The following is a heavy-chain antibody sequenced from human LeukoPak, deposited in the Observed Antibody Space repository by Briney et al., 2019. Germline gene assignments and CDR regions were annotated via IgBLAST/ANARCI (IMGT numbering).Heavy chain of an antibody. CDR2: IKQDGSEK. D-gene: IGHD6-6*01. Sequence: GGSLRLSCAASRFTFSSYWMTWVRQAPGKGLEWVANIKQDGSEKHYVDSVKGRFTISRDDAKNSLFLQMNSLRAEDTAVYHCARGRSILRHWGQGTLVTVSS. CDR1: RFTFSSYW. J-gene: IGHJ4*02. CDR3: ARGRSILRH. V-gene: IGHV3-7*05.